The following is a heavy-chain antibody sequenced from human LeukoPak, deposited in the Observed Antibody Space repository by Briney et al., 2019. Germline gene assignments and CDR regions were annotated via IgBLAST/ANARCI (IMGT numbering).Heavy chain of an antibody. CDR2: ISAYNGNT. D-gene: IGHD3-16*02. V-gene: IGHV1-18*01. CDR1: SYTFTSYG. J-gene: IGHJ4*02. Sequence: ASVKVSCKASSYTFTSYGISWVRQAPGQGLEWMGWISAYNGNTNYAQKLQGRVTMTTDTSTSTAYMELRSLRSDDTAVYYCARERLVELSLDYWGQGTLVTVSS. CDR3: ARERLVELSLDY.